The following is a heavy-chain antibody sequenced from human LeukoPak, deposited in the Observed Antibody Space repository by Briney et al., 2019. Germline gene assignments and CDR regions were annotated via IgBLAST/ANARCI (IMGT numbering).Heavy chain of an antibody. V-gene: IGHV3-48*01. Sequence: GGSLRLSCAASGFTFSSYSMNWVRQAPGKGLEWVSYISSSSSTIYYADSVKGRFTISRDNAKNSLYLQMNSLRAEDTAVYYCARDAAPTYDSSGYYSVWGQGTLVTVSS. J-gene: IGHJ4*02. CDR3: ARDAAPTYDSSGYYSV. D-gene: IGHD3-22*01. CDR1: GFTFSSYS. CDR2: ISSSSSTI.